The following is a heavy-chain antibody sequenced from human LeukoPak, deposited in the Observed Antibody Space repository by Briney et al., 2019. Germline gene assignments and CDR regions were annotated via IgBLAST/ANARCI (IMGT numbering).Heavy chain of an antibody. CDR3: ARERYDILTAIDY. CDR1: GGSISSSNW. J-gene: IGHJ4*02. Sequence: PSETLSLTCAVSGGSISSSNWWSWVRQPPGKGLEWIGEIYHSGSTNYNPSLKSRVTISVDKSKNQFSLKLSSVTAADTAVYYCARERYDILTAIDYWGQGTLVTVSS. V-gene: IGHV4-4*02. D-gene: IGHD3-9*01. CDR2: IYHSGST.